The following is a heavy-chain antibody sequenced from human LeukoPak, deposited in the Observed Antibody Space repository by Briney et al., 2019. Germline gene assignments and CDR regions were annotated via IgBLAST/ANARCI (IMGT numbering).Heavy chain of an antibody. Sequence: GGSLRLSCAASGFTVSTNYMRWVRQAPGKGLEWVSVIYSGGGTYYADSVKGRFTISRDNSKNTLYLQMNSLRAEDAAVYYCGKDRGGSYSGLDYWGQGTLVTVSS. D-gene: IGHD1-26*01. J-gene: IGHJ4*02. CDR3: GKDRGGSYSGLDY. V-gene: IGHV3-66*02. CDR1: GFTVSTNY. CDR2: IYSGGGT.